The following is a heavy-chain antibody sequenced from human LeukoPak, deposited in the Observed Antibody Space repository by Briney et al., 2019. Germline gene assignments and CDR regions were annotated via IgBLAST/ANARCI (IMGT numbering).Heavy chain of an antibody. J-gene: IGHJ4*02. D-gene: IGHD5-18*01. CDR1: GFTFSSYN. CDR3: ARDPPSYGL. CDR2: ISSSSSYI. V-gene: IGHV3-21*01. Sequence: SGGSLRLSCAASGFTFSSYNMNWVRQAPGKGLEWVSSISSSSSYIYYADSVKGRFTISRDNAKNSLFLRMNSLRAEDTAVYYCARDPPSYGLWGQGTLVTVSS.